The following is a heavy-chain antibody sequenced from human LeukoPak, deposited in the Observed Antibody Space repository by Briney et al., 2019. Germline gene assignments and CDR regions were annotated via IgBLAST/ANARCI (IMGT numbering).Heavy chain of an antibody. CDR1: GGSISSGGYY. D-gene: IGHD3-22*01. CDR3: ARAPRYYDSSGPRYFQH. CDR2: TYYSGST. V-gene: IGHV4-31*03. J-gene: IGHJ1*01. Sequence: SETLSLTCTVSGGSISSGGYYWSWIRQHPGKGLEWIGYTYYSGSTYYNPSLKSRVTISVDASKNQFSLKLSSVTTADTAVYYCARAPRYYDSSGPRYFQHWGQGTLVTVSS.